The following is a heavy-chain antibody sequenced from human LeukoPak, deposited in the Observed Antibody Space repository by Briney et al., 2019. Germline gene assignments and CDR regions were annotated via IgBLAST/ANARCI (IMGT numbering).Heavy chain of an antibody. D-gene: IGHD5-24*01. Sequence: GRSLRLSCAASGFIIISYRMSWVRQAPGKGLEWVANIKQDGSEKYYVDSVKGRFTISRDNAKNSLYLQMSSLRAEDTAVYYCARVRDGYKPPKLSSYYYMDVWGKGTTVTISS. CDR2: IKQDGSEK. V-gene: IGHV3-7*01. CDR1: GFIIISYR. CDR3: ARVRDGYKPPKLSSYYYMDV. J-gene: IGHJ6*03.